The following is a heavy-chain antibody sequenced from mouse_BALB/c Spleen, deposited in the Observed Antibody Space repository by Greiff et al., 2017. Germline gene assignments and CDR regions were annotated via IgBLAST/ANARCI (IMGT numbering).Heavy chain of an antibody. CDR1: GFSLTSYG. V-gene: IGHV2-9*02. CDR3: ARDYRYDEAYFDD. Sequence: VKVVESGPGLVAPSQSLSITCTVSGFSLTSYGVHWVRQPPGKGLEWLGVIWAGGSTNYNSALMSRLSISKDNSKSQVFLKMNSLQTDDTAMYYCARDYRYDEAYFDDWGQGTTLTVSS. J-gene: IGHJ2*01. CDR2: IWAGGST. D-gene: IGHD2-14*01.